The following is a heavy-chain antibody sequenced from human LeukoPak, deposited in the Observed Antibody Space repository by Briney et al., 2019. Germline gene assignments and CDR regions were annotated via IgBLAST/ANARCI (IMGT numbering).Heavy chain of an antibody. CDR2: ISAYNGNT. CDR3: ARDRKYSSGWYFDY. D-gene: IGHD6-19*01. CDR1: GYTFTSYG. J-gene: IGHJ4*02. V-gene: IGHV1-18*01. Sequence: ASVKVSCKASGYTFTSYGISWVRQAPGQGLEWMGWISAYNGNTNYAQNLQGRVTMTTDTSTSTAYMELRSLRSDDTAVYYCARDRKYSSGWYFDYWGQGTLVTVSS.